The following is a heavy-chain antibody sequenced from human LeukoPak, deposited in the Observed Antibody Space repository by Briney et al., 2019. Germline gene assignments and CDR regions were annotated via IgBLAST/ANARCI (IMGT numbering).Heavy chain of an antibody. CDR1: GFTFSSYG. D-gene: IGHD3-16*01. CDR3: ANMNYHYYGMDV. CDR2: ISYDGSNK. V-gene: IGHV3-30*18. J-gene: IGHJ6*02. Sequence: GRSLRLSCAASGFTFSSYGMHWVRQAPGKGLEWVAVISYDGSNKYYADSVKGRFTISRDNSKNTLYLQMNSLRAEDTAVYSCANMNYHYYGMDVWGQGTTVTVSS.